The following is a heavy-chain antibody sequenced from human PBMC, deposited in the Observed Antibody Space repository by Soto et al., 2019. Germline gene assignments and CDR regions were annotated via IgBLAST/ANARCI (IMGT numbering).Heavy chain of an antibody. V-gene: IGHV1-69*13. D-gene: IGHD6-13*01. CDR3: ARDGTSSASFDY. Sequence: GASVKVSCKASGGTFSIYAISWVRQAPGQGLEWMGGIIPIFGTANYAQKFQGRVTITADESTSTAYMELSSLRSEDTAVYYCARDGTSSASFDYWGQGTLVTVSS. CDR2: IIPIFGTA. J-gene: IGHJ4*02. CDR1: GGTFSIYA.